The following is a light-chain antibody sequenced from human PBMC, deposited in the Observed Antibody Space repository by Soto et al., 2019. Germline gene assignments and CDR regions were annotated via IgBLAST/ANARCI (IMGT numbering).Light chain of an antibody. Sequence: QSVLTQPPSVSGAPGQRVTISCTGSSSNIGAGYDVHWYQQLPGTAPKLLIYANSIRPSGVPDRFSGSKSGTSASLAITGLRAEDEADYYCSSYTTSSTYVFGTGTKVTVL. J-gene: IGLJ1*01. CDR1: SSNIGAGYD. V-gene: IGLV1-40*01. CDR3: SSYTTSSTYV. CDR2: ANS.